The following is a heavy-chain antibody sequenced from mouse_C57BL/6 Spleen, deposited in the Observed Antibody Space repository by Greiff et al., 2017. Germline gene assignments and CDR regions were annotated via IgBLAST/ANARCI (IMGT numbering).Heavy chain of an antibody. CDR1: GYTFTSYW. Sequence: QVQLQQPGAELVMPGASVKLSCKASGYTFTSYWMHWVKQRPGQGLEWIGEIDPSDSYTNYNQKFKGKSTLTVDKSSSTAYMQLSSLTSEDSAVYYCARGGTTVPLYYYAMDYWGQGTSVTVSS. CDR3: ARGGTTVPLYYYAMDY. CDR2: IDPSDSYT. D-gene: IGHD1-1*01. J-gene: IGHJ4*01. V-gene: IGHV1-69*01.